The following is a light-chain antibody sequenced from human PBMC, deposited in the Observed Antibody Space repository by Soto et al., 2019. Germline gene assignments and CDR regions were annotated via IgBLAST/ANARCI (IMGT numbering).Light chain of an antibody. V-gene: IGKV3-11*01. Sequence: EIVLTQSPATLSLSPGERAIFSCRASQSVGSYLAWYQQKPGQAPSLLIYHASNRATGIPARFSGSGSGTDFTLTISSLEPEDSAVYYCQQRADWRTFGQGTKLEIK. CDR1: QSVGSY. CDR3: QQRADWRT. CDR2: HAS. J-gene: IGKJ2*01.